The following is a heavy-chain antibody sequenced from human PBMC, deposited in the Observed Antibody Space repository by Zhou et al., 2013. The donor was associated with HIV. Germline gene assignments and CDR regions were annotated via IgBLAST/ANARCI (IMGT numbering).Heavy chain of an antibody. V-gene: IGHV1-24*01. CDR2: IDPEAGGT. Sequence: QVQLLQSGAEVKKPGTSVKVSCKVSGHSVRDLSMHVGATSLRRKGLEWLGLIDPEAGGTTLAQAFQARFTLTEDKSTDTAFMEMTNLRSDDTAIYFCVTDRQLRQPLKNAFNLWGQGTMVTVS. J-gene: IGHJ3*01. D-gene: IGHD3-16*01. CDR1: GHSVRDLS. CDR3: VTDRQLRQPLKNAFNL.